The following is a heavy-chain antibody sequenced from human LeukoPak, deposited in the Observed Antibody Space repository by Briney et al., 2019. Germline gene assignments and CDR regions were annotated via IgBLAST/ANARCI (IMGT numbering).Heavy chain of an antibody. CDR3: ARVGAGSYFDY. CDR2: IWYDGSNK. D-gene: IGHD3-10*01. J-gene: IGHJ4*02. Sequence: PGGPLRLSCAASGFTFSSYGMHWVRQAPGKGLEGVAVIWYDGSNKYYADSVRGRFTISRDNSKNTLYLQMNSLRAEDTAVYYCARVGAGSYFDYWGQGTLVTVSS. CDR1: GFTFSSYG. V-gene: IGHV3-33*01.